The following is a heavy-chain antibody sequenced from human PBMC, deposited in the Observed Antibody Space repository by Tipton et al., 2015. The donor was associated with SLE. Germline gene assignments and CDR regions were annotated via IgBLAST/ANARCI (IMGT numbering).Heavy chain of an antibody. CDR2: VYYSGGT. Sequence: TLSLTCTISGDSISSYYWNWIRQPPGKGLEWLGYVYYSGGTNYNPSVRSRATISVDTSKRQFSLKLGSVTAADAAVYYFASGPLHDFWSGYEAAWGQGTQVSVSS. V-gene: IGHV4-59*01. CDR3: ASGPLHDFWSGYEAA. CDR1: GDSISSYY. D-gene: IGHD3-3*01. J-gene: IGHJ5*02.